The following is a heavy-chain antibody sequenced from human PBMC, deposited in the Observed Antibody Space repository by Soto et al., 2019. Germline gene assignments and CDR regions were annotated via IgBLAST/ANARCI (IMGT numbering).Heavy chain of an antibody. CDR1: GGSFSGYY. J-gene: IGHJ4*02. V-gene: IGHV4-34*01. CDR2: INHSGST. Sequence: SETLSLTCAVYGGSFSGYYRSWIRQPPGKGLEWIGEINHSGSTNYNPSLKSRVTISVDTSKNQFSLKLSSVTAADTAVYYCARAMVRGVITSSRKLRTPGCYFDYWGQGTLVTVSS. D-gene: IGHD3-10*01. CDR3: ARAMVRGVITSSRKLRTPGCYFDY.